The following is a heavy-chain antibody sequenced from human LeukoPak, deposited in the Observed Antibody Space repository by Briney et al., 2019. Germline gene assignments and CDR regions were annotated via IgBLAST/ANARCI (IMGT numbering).Heavy chain of an antibody. CDR3: AKDRRYSSSWSNGGFDY. V-gene: IGHV3-9*01. CDR1: GFTFDDYA. J-gene: IGHJ4*02. CDR2: ISWNSGSI. D-gene: IGHD6-13*01. Sequence: PGGSLRLSCAASGFTFDDYAMHWARQAPGKGLEWVSGISWNSGSIGYADSVKGRFTISRDNAKNSLYLQMNSLRAEGTALYYCAKDRRYSSSWSNGGFDYWGQGTLVTVSS.